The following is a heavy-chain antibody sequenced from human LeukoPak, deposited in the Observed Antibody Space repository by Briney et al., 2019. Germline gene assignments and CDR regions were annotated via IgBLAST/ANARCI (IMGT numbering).Heavy chain of an antibody. J-gene: IGHJ4*02. D-gene: IGHD2-2*02. CDR3: ARGRRGTAAIHY. V-gene: IGHV1-8*01. CDR1: GYTFTSYD. Sequence: ASVTVSFTASGYTFTSYDINWVRQATGQGLEWMGWMNPNSGNTGYAQKFQGRVTMTRNTSISTAYMELSSLRSEDTAVYYCARGRRGTAAIHYWGQGTLVTVSS. CDR2: MNPNSGNT.